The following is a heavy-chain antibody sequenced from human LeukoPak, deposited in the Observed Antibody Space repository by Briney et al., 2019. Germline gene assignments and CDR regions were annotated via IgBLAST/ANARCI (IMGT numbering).Heavy chain of an antibody. J-gene: IGHJ6*03. CDR2: IKQDGSEK. CDR3: AIDGGGFKYYYYYYYMDV. Sequence: PGGSLRLFCAASGSTFSSYWMSWVRQAPGKGLEWVANIKQDGSEKYYVDSVKGRFTISRDNAKNSLYLQMNSLRAEDTAVYYCAIDGGGFKYYYYYYYMDVWGKGTTVTVSS. CDR1: GSTFSSYW. V-gene: IGHV3-7*01. D-gene: IGHD2-15*01.